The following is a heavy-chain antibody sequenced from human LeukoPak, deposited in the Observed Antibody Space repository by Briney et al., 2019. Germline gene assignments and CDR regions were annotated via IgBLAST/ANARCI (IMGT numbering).Heavy chain of an antibody. CDR1: GYTFTCYG. D-gene: IGHD3-22*01. J-gene: IGHJ4*02. V-gene: IGHV1-18*01. CDR3: ARGLSYYYDSSGYHHFDY. CDR2: ISAYNGNT. Sequence: GASVKVSCKASGYTFTCYGISWVRQAPGQGLEWMGWISAYNGNTNYAQKLQGRVTMTTDTSTSTAYMELRSLRSDDTAVYYCARGLSYYYDSSGYHHFDYWGQGTLVTVSS.